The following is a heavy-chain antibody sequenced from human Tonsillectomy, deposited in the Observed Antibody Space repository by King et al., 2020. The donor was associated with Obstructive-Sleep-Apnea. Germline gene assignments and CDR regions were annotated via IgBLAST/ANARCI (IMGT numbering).Heavy chain of an antibody. V-gene: IGHV4-4*08. CDR2: MYNSGST. D-gene: IGHD1-1*01. CDR1: GVSISGFY. CDR3: ARRGNDSPGCAFDN. J-gene: IGHJ3*02. Sequence: QVQLQESGPGLVKPSETLSLTCTVSGVSISGFYWSWIRQPPGKGLDWIGYMYNSGSTNYNPSLKSRVTISVDTSKNQFSLNLTSVTATDTAVYYCARRGNDSPGCAFDNWGQGTMVTVSS.